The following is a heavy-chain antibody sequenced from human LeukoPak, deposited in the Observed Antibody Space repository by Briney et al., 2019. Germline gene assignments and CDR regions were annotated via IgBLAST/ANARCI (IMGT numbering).Heavy chain of an antibody. CDR3: ARDLEMATILDAFDI. D-gene: IGHD5-24*01. J-gene: IGHJ3*02. V-gene: IGHV3-21*01. Sequence: GGSLRLSCAASGFTFSSYSMNWVRQAPGKGLEWVSSISSSSSYIYYADSVKGRFTISRDNAKNSPYLQMNSLRAEDTAVYYCARDLEMATILDAFDIWGQGTMVTVSS. CDR1: GFTFSSYS. CDR2: ISSSSSYI.